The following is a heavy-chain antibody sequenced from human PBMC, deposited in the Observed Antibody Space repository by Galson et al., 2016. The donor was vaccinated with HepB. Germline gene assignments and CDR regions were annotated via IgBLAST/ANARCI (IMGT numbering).Heavy chain of an antibody. CDR3: ARAIMTPSDSWFDP. J-gene: IGHJ5*02. D-gene: IGHD2-8*01. Sequence: SVKVSCKASGYTFINYYIHWVRQAPGQGLEWMGIINPLSGGTDYAQRFQGRVTMTRDTSTSTVSMELSSLRSEDTAVYYCARAIMTPSDSWFDPWGQGSLVTVSS. CDR1: GYTFINYY. V-gene: IGHV1-46*01. CDR2: INPLSGGT.